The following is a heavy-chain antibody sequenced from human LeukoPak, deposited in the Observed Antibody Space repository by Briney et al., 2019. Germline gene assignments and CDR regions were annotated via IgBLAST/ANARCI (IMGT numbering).Heavy chain of an antibody. Sequence: GASVKVSCKASGYTFTGYYMHWVRQAPGQGLEWMGRINPNSGGTNYAQKFQGRVTMTMDTSISKAYMELSRLRSDDTAVYYCARGTNTYYYDSSGYIWGQGTLVTVSS. D-gene: IGHD3-22*01. CDR1: GYTFTGYY. V-gene: IGHV1-2*06. J-gene: IGHJ4*02. CDR3: ARGTNTYYYDSSGYI. CDR2: INPNSGGT.